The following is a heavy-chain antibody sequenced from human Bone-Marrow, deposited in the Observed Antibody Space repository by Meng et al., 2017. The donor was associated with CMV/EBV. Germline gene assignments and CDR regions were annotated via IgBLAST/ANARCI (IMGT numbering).Heavy chain of an antibody. CDR3: ARGLDILTGYRPGGVDY. CDR1: GYTFTGYY. Sequence: ASVKVSCKASGYTFTGYYMHWVRQAPGQGLEWMGWINPNSGGTNYAQKFQGRVTMTRDTSISTAYMELSRLRSDDTAVYYCARGLDILTGYRPGGVDYWGQGTLVTGSS. V-gene: IGHV1-2*02. J-gene: IGHJ4*02. CDR2: INPNSGGT. D-gene: IGHD3-9*01.